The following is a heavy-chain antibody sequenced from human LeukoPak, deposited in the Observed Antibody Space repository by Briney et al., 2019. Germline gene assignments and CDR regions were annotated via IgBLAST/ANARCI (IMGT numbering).Heavy chain of an antibody. Sequence: GGSLRLSCAASGFTFSSYAMHWVRQAPGKGLEWVAVISYDGSNKYYADSVKGRFTISRDNSKNTLYLQMNSLRAEDTAVYYCARDAYYYDSSGYYGGSYFDYWGQGTLVTVSS. CDR1: GFTFSSYA. CDR3: ARDAYYYDSSGYYGGSYFDY. V-gene: IGHV3-30-3*01. D-gene: IGHD3-22*01. J-gene: IGHJ4*02. CDR2: ISYDGSNK.